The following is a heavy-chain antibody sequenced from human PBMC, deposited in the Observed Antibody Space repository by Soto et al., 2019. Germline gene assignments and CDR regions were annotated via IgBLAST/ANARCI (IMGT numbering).Heavy chain of an antibody. CDR3: ACRLTLATTTGEAFDL. V-gene: IGHV4-59*01. D-gene: IGHD4-17*01. J-gene: IGHJ3*01. Sequence: QVQLQESGPGLVKPSETLSLTCTVSSGSIINYYWSWIRQPPGKGLEWIGFIYYSGSTNYNSFLKSRVTMSVDMSRQQLSLKLNSVTAADTAVYYCACRLTLATTTGEAFDLWGQGTMVTVSS. CDR2: IYYSGST. CDR1: SGSIINYY.